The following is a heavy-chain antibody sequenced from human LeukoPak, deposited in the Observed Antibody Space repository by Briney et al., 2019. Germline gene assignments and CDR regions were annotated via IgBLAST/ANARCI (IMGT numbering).Heavy chain of an antibody. J-gene: IGHJ4*02. CDR3: GRHDSFIPF. V-gene: IGHV3-23*01. CDR1: GFTFSDYA. D-gene: IGHD3-16*02. Sequence: GGSLRLSCAASGFTFSDYAMTWVRQAAGKGLEWVSNISDTGRRTYYTYSVRGLFTISRDDSKKVVYLEMSTLRVEDTAIYFCGRHDSFIPFWGQGTLVTVSS. CDR2: ISDTGRRT.